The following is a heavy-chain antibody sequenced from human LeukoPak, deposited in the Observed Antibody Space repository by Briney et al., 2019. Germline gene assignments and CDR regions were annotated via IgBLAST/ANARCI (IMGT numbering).Heavy chain of an antibody. V-gene: IGHV4-59*01. Sequence: SETLSLTCTVSGGSISSYYWSWIRQPPGKGLEWIGYIYYSGSTNYNPSLKSQVTISVDTSKNQFSLKLSSVTAADTAVYYCASSSGSDSGIDYWGQGTLVTVSS. D-gene: IGHD1-26*01. CDR1: GGSISSYY. J-gene: IGHJ4*02. CDR3: ASSSGSDSGIDY. CDR2: IYYSGST.